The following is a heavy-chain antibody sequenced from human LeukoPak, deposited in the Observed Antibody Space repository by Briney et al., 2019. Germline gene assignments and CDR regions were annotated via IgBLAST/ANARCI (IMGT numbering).Heavy chain of an antibody. D-gene: IGHD4-23*01. Sequence: SETLSLTCAVSGGSISSSNWWSWVRQPPGKGLEWIGYINYSGSTYYNPSLKSRVTISVDTSRNQFSLKLSSVTAADTAVYYCARDKYGGNPGFYFDFWGQGTLVTVSS. CDR1: GGSISSSNW. CDR3: ARDKYGGNPGFYFDF. J-gene: IGHJ4*02. V-gene: IGHV4-4*02. CDR2: INYSGST.